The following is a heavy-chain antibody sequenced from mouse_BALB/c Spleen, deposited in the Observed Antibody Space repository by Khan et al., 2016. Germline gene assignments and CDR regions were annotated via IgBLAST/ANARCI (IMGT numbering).Heavy chain of an antibody. J-gene: IGHJ4*01. Sequence: EVELVESGGGLVKPGGSLKLSCEASGFTFSSYAMSWVRQTPEKRLHWVASISSGGSSYYPDSVKGRFTISRDNARNIMYLHMISLRSSDTAMYYCAREENPIDYWGQGTSVPVSS. CDR2: ISSGGSS. CDR3: AREENPIDY. V-gene: IGHV5-6-5*01. CDR1: GFTFSSYA.